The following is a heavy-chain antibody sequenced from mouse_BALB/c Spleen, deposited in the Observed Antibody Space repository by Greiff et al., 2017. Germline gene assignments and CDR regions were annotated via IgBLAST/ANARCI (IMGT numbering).Heavy chain of an antibody. V-gene: IGHV3-6*02. J-gene: IGHJ3*01. D-gene: IGHD2-10*02. Sequence: VQLKESGPGLVKPSQSLSLTCSVTGYSITSGYYWNWIRQFPGNKLEWMGYISYDGSNNYNPSLKNRISITRDTSKNQFFLKLNSVTTEDTATYYCARGYGSPFAYWGQGTLVTVSA. CDR1: GYSITSGYY. CDR2: ISYDGSN. CDR3: ARGYGSPFAY.